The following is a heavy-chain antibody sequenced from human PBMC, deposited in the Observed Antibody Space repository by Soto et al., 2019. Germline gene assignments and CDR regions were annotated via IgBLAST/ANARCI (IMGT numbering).Heavy chain of an antibody. V-gene: IGHV3-30*18. Sequence: QVQLVESGGGVVQPGRSLRLSCAASGFTFSSYGMHWVRQAPGKGLEWVAVISYDGSNKYYADSVKGRFTISRDNSKNTLYLQMNSLRAEDTAVYYCAKEKWEQRNYYYYYGMDVWGQGTTVTVSS. J-gene: IGHJ6*02. CDR2: ISYDGSNK. CDR1: GFTFSSYG. CDR3: AKEKWEQRNYYYYYGMDV. D-gene: IGHD1-26*01.